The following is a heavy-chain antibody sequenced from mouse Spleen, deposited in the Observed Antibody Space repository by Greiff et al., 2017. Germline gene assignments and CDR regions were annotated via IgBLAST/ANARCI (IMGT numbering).Heavy chain of an antibody. CDR3: AREATMITTQYFDY. Sequence: VQLQESGPELVKPGASVKISCKASGYAFSSSWMNWVKQRPGKGLEWIGRIYPGDGDTNYNGKFKGKATLTADKSSSTAYMQLSSLTSEDSAVYFCAREATMITTQYFDYWGQGTTLTVSS. CDR1: GYAFSSSW. D-gene: IGHD2-4*01. V-gene: IGHV1-82*01. J-gene: IGHJ2*01. CDR2: IYPGDGDT.